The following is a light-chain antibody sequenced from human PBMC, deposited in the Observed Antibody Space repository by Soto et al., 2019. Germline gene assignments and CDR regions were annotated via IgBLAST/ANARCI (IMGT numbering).Light chain of an antibody. V-gene: IGKV3-15*01. J-gene: IGKJ1*01. CDR3: QQYNKWPLT. Sequence: EIMMTQSPGTLSASPGERATLSCSASQSVSSNLAWYQQKPGQAPRLLIYAVSTRATGIPARFSGSGSATEFTLNIRSLHAEDFAVYYCQQYNKWPLTFGQGTKLDIK. CDR2: AVS. CDR1: QSVSSN.